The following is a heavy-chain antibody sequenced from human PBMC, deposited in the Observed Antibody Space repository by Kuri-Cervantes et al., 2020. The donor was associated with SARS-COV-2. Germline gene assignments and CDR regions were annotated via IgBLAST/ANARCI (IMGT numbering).Heavy chain of an antibody. D-gene: IGHD3/OR15-3a*01. CDR1: GFTFSNAW. J-gene: IGHJ4*02. CDR3: AKAWTF. CDR2: IKSKTDGGTT. Sequence: GESLKISCAASGFTFSNAWMSWVRQAPGKGLEWVGRIKSKTDGGTTDYAAPVKGRFTISRDDSKNTLYLQMNSLRAEDTAVYYCAKAWTFWGQGTLVTVSS. V-gene: IGHV3-15*01.